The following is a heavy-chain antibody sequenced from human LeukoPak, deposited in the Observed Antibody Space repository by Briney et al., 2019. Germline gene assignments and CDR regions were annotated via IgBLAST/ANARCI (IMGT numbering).Heavy chain of an antibody. J-gene: IGHJ3*02. Sequence: PSETLSLTCTVSGGSISSYYWSWIRQPPGKGLEWIGYIYWIGSTNYNPSLRSRVTISVDTSKNQFSLKLSSVTAADTAVYYCATAWGIVGTTWGAFDIWGPGTMVTVSS. CDR1: GGSISSYY. V-gene: IGHV4-59*08. CDR2: IYWIGST. D-gene: IGHD1-26*01. CDR3: ATAWGIVGTTWGAFDI.